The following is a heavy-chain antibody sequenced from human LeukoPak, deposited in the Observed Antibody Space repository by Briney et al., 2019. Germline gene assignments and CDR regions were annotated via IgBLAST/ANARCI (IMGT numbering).Heavy chain of an antibody. V-gene: IGHV4-31*03. D-gene: IGHD1-14*01. J-gene: IGHJ6*02. CDR3: ARDRKAPLTYYYYGMDV. CDR1: GGSISSGGYY. CDR2: IHYSGST. Sequence: PSETLSLTCTVSGGSISSGGYYWSWIRQHPGKGLEWIGYIHYSGSTYYNPSLKSRVTISVGTSRNQFSLKLSSVTAADTAVYYCARDRKAPLTYYYYGMDVWGQGTTVTVSS.